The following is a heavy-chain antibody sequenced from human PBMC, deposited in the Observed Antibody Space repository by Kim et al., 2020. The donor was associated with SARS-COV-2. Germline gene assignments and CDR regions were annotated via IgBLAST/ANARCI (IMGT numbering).Heavy chain of an antibody. Sequence: STFYADSVKVQFTISRHNSKNTLYLQMNSLRAEDTAVYYCARDRGGDAFDIWGQGTMVTVSS. J-gene: IGHJ3*02. CDR2: ST. CDR3: ARDRGGDAFDI. D-gene: IGHD3-16*01. V-gene: IGHV3-53*04.